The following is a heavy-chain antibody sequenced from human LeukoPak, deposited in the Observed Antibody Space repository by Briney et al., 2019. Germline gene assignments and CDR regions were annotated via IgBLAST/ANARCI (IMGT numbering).Heavy chain of an antibody. V-gene: IGHV4-59*01. CDR3: ARADSSSSLFDY. Sequence: PETLSLTCTVSGGSISSYYWSWIRQPPGKGLEWIGYIYYSGSTNYNPSLKSRVTISVDTSKNQFSLKLSSVTAADTAVYYCARADSSSSLFDYWGQGTLVTVS. CDR2: IYYSGST. CDR1: GGSISSYY. D-gene: IGHD6-6*01. J-gene: IGHJ4*02.